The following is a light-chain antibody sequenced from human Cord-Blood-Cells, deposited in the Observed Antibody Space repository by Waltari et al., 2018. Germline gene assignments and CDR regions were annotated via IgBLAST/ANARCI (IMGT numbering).Light chain of an antibody. V-gene: IGKV3-15*01. CDR1: QSVSIN. CDR2: GAS. CDR3: QQYNNWPRT. J-gene: IGKJ1*01. Sequence: EIVMTQSPATLSVSPGERATLSCRANQSVSINLAWYQQKPGQAPSVLIYGASTSATCIPARCSGSGSGTEFTLTISSLQSEDFAVYYCQQYNNWPRTFGQGTKVEIK.